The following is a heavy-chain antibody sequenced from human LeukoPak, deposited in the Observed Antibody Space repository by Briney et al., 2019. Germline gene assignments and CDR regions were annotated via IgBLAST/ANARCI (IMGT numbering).Heavy chain of an antibody. CDR2: ISGSGGST. V-gene: IGHV3-23*01. Sequence: PGGSLRLSCAASGSTFSSYAMSWVRQAPGKGLEWVSAISGSGGSTYYADSVKGRFTISRDNSNNTLYLQMNSLRAEDTAVYYCAKDLYLGVTRPFAYWGQGPLVPVSS. D-gene: IGHD2-2*02. J-gene: IGHJ4*02. CDR1: GSTFSSYA. CDR3: AKDLYLGVTRPFAY.